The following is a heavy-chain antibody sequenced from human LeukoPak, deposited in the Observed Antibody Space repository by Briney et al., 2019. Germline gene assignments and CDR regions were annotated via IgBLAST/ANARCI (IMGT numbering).Heavy chain of an antibody. V-gene: IGHV3-30*04. J-gene: IGHJ4*02. D-gene: IGHD6-13*01. Sequence: GGSLRLSCAASGFTFSSYAMHWVRQAPGKGLEWVAVISYDGSNKYYADSVKGRFTISRDNSKNTLYLQMNSLRAEDTAVYYCAREVSEAAASDYWGQGTLVTVSS. CDR2: ISYDGSNK. CDR1: GFTFSSYA. CDR3: AREVSEAAASDY.